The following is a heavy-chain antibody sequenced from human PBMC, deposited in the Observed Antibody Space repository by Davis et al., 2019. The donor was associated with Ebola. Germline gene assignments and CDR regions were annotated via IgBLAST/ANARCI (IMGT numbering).Heavy chain of an antibody. Sequence: GESLKISCEASGFTFGDYAMHWVRQPPGQGLEWVASISWHTDKTGYSDSVKGRFTISRDNAKKSLYLEMNNVRLEDAASYYCAKDKGSGYYNEANMNNFYYYYAMDVWGKGTTVTVSS. J-gene: IGHJ6*04. CDR1: GFTFGDYA. CDR3: AKDKGSGYYNEANMNNFYYYYAMDV. D-gene: IGHD5-12*01. V-gene: IGHV3-9*01. CDR2: ISWHTDKT.